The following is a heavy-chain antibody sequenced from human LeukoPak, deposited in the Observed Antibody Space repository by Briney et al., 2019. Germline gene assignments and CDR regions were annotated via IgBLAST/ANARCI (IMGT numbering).Heavy chain of an antibody. Sequence: KPSETLSLTCAVSGYSISSGYYWGWIRQPPGKAQEWIGSIYHSGGTYYNPSLKSRVTISVDTSKNQFSLKLSSVTAADTAVCYCARHSGYYYDSSGYYYPHYWYFDLWGRGTLVTVSS. D-gene: IGHD3-22*01. J-gene: IGHJ2*01. CDR2: IYHSGGT. V-gene: IGHV4-38-2*01. CDR3: ARHSGYYYDSSGYYYPHYWYFDL. CDR1: GYSISSGYY.